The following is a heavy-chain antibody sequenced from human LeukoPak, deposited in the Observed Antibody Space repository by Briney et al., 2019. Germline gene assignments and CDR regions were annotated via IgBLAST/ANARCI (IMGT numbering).Heavy chain of an antibody. J-gene: IGHJ4*02. CDR2: ISYDGSNK. V-gene: IGHV3-30*04. Sequence: RGSLRLSCAASGFTFSSYAMHWVRQAPGKGLEWVAVISYDGSNKYYADSVKGRFTISRDNSKNTLYLQMNSLRAEDTAVYYCARAGYSSGPGIYYFDYWGQGTLVTVSS. CDR3: ARAGYSSGPGIYYFDY. CDR1: GFTFSSYA. D-gene: IGHD5-18*01.